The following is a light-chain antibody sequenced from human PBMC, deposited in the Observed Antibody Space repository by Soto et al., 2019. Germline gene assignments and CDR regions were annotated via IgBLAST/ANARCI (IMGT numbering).Light chain of an antibody. V-gene: IGKV3-20*01. CDR3: QYYGNSLLT. CDR2: RAS. J-gene: IGKJ3*01. Sequence: ELVLTQSPGTLSLSPGEGATLSCRASQSISSNYFAWYQQRPGQAPRLLLYRASSRAAGIPDKFRGSGSGIDFTLTINRLEPEDFAVYYCQYYGNSLLTFGPGTRVDFK. CDR1: QSISSNY.